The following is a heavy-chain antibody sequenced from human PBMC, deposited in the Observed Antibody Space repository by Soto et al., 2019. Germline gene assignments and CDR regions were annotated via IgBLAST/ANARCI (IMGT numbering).Heavy chain of an antibody. J-gene: IGHJ6*02. Sequence: GGSLRLSCTGSGFTFSNYVINWVRRAPGKGLEWVSIIKAEGIHTNYAESVRGRFTISRDNSKNTVYLQMNSLRAEDTAIYYCARPCPTSGDRPYYGLDVWGQGTPVTVSS. CDR2: IKAEGIHT. CDR1: GFTFSNYV. D-gene: IGHD2-21*01. V-gene: IGHV3-23*01. CDR3: ARPCPTSGDRPYYGLDV.